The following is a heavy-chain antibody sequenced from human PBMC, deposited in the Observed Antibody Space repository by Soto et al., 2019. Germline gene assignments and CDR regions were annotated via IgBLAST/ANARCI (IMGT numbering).Heavy chain of an antibody. D-gene: IGHD6-13*01. CDR2: ISYDGSNK. J-gene: IGHJ6*02. V-gene: IGHV3-30*18. CDR1: GFTFSSYG. Sequence: GGSLRLSCAASGFTFSSYGMHWVRQAPGKGLEWVAVISYDGSNKYYADSVKGRFTISRDNSKNRLYLQMNSLRAEDTAGYYCAKDGYAAAGRYYYYYYGMDVWGQGTTVTVSS. CDR3: AKDGYAAAGRYYYYYYGMDV.